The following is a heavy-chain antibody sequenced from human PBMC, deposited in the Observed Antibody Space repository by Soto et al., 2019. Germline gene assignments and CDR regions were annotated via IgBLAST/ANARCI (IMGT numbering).Heavy chain of an antibody. CDR1: GFDFGDYY. CDR2: IDSGDGTT. Sequence: GGSLRLSCTGSGFDFGDYYMSWIRQAPGKGLEWVSYIDSGDGTTYYTDSVKGRFTISRDNAKKTVYLQMSSLRVEDTALYCCVRPYYSSSWFPFDRWGQGTLVTVSS. D-gene: IGHD6-13*01. CDR3: VRPYYSSSWFPFDR. V-gene: IGHV3-11*01. J-gene: IGHJ4*02.